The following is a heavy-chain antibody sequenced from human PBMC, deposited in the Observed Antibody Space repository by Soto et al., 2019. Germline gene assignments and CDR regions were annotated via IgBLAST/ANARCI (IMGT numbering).Heavy chain of an antibody. Sequence: LSLTCIVSGGSISSADYYWSWVRQPPGKGLEWIEYIYYSGSTYYNPSLKSRLTISVDTSKNQFSLKLSSVTAADTAVYYCARAATGWGNAFDIWGQGTMVTVSS. J-gene: IGHJ3*02. D-gene: IGHD2-15*01. CDR2: IYYSGST. CDR1: GGSISSADYY. V-gene: IGHV4-30-4*01. CDR3: ARAATGWGNAFDI.